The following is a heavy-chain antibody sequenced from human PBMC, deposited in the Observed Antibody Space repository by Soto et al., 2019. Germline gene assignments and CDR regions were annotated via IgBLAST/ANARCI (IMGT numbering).Heavy chain of an antibody. CDR3: ARGQGSMIVNLYYFDY. CDR2: INAGNGNT. CDR1: GYTFTSYA. D-gene: IGHD3-22*01. V-gene: IGHV1-3*01. J-gene: IGHJ4*02. Sequence: XSVKVSCKASGYTFTSYAMHLVRHSPGQRLEWMGWINAGNGNTKYSQKFQGRVTITRDTSASTAYMELSSLRSEDTAVYYCARGQGSMIVNLYYFDYWGQGTLVTVSS.